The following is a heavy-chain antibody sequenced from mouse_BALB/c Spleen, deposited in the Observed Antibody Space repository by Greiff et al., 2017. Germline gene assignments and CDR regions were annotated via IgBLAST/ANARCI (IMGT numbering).Heavy chain of an antibody. CDR1: GFSLTSYG. J-gene: IGHJ4*01. V-gene: IGHV2-4-1*01. CDR2: IWSGGST. Sequence: QVQLKESGPGLVQPSQSLSITCTVSGFSLTSYGVHWVRQSPGKGLEWLGVIWSGGSTDYNAAFISRLSISKDNSKSQVFFKMNSLQADDTAIYYCARSHDGYYSYAMDYWGQGTSVTVSS. D-gene: IGHD2-3*01. CDR3: ARSHDGYYSYAMDY.